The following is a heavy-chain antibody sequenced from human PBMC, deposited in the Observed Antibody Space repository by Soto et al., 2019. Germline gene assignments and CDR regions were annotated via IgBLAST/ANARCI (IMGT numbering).Heavy chain of an antibody. V-gene: IGHV4-34*01. CDR3: ARGVPYYHGSANSAWFDP. D-gene: IGHD3-10*01. J-gene: IGHJ5*02. CDR2: INHRGST. CDR1: GGTCGGYG. Sequence: SVTLRLPWGVEGGTCGGYGGRCIRKPPRKGLECIGEINHRGSTNYNPSLKSRISISVDTSKTQFSLKLSSVTAADTAVYYCARGVPYYHGSANSAWFDPSGQRPLVTLSS.